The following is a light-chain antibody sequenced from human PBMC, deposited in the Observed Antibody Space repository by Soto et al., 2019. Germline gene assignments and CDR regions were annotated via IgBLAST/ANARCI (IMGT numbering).Light chain of an antibody. J-gene: IGKJ4*01. CDR3: RQRDIWLPLN. CDR2: DTA. Sequence: EVVLTQSQATLSLSTGERATLSCRARQSVRTFLAWYQQHPGQAPRLLIYDTANMATGLPARFSGSGYGTDFTLTISSLAPEAFAVYYCRQRDIWLPLNFGGGTTVQIK. V-gene: IGKV3-11*01. CDR1: QSVRTF.